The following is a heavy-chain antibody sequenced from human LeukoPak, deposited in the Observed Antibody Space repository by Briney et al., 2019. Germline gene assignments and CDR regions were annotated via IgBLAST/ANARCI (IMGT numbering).Heavy chain of an antibody. V-gene: IGHV1-2*02. CDR1: GYTFTGYY. CDR3: ARDLSWSPVAGPRNWFDP. Sequence: ASVKVSCKASGYTFTGYYMHWVRQAPGQGLEWMGWINPNSGGTNYAQKFQGRVTMTRDTSISTAYMELSRLRSDDMAVYYCARDLSWSPVAGPRNWFDPWGQGTLVTVSS. J-gene: IGHJ5*02. D-gene: IGHD6-19*01. CDR2: INPNSGGT.